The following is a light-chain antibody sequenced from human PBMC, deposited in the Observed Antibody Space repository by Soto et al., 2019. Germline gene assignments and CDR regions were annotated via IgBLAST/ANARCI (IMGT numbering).Light chain of an antibody. J-gene: IGLJ2*01. CDR2: EGS. Sequence: QSALTQPASVSGSPGQSITISCTGTSSDVGSYNLVSWYQQHPGKAPKLMIYEGSKRPSGVSNRFSGSKSGTSATLGITGLQTGDEADYYCGTWDSSLSAVVFGGGTQLTVL. CDR1: SSDVGSYNL. V-gene: IGLV2-14*02. CDR3: GTWDSSLSAVV.